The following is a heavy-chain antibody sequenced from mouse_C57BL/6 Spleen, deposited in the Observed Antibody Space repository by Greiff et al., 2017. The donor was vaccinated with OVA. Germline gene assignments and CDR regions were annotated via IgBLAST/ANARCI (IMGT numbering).Heavy chain of an antibody. V-gene: IGHV1-52*01. Sequence: QVHLKQPGAELVRPGSSVKLSCKASGYTFTSYWMPWVQQRPIQGLEWIGNLDPSDSETHYNQKFKDKATLTVDKSSSTAYMQLSSLPSEYSAVYYCTRYDGNYDYAMDYWGQGTSVTFSS. CDR2: LDPSDSET. CDR1: GYTFTSYW. D-gene: IGHD2-3*01. J-gene: IGHJ4*01. CDR3: TRYDGNYDYAMDY.